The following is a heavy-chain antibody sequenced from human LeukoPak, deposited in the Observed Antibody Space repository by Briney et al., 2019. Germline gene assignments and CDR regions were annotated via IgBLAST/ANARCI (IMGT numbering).Heavy chain of an antibody. J-gene: IGHJ4*02. Sequence: GGSLRLSCAASGFTFSSYWMSWVRQAPGKGLEWVANIKQDGSEKYYVDSVKGRFTISRDNAKNSLYLQMNSLRAEDTAVYYCAREQYCSSTSCYPLGTYYFDYWGQGTLATVSS. CDR1: GFTFSSYW. CDR2: IKQDGSEK. CDR3: AREQYCSSTSCYPLGTYYFDY. D-gene: IGHD2-2*01. V-gene: IGHV3-7*01.